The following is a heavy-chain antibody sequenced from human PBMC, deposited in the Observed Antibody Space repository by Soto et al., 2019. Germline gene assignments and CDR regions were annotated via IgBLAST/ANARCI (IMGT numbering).Heavy chain of an antibody. Sequence: EVQLLESGGGLVQPGGSLRLSCAASGFTFSKYAMGWVRQAPGRGLEWVSAISGSGGGTYYGHSVKGRFTISRENVKNHLFLQIDHLKAEDTALYYCAKYCIDISVGATSTAECRGQGNPVTLPS. J-gene: IGHJ4*01. D-gene: IGHD3-9*01. CDR3: AKYCIDISVGATSTAEC. CDR1: GFTFSKYA. V-gene: IGHV3-23*01. CDR2: ISGSGGGT.